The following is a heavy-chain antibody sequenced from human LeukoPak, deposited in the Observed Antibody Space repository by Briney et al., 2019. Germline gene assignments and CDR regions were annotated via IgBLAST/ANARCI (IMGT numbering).Heavy chain of an antibody. CDR1: GFAFSSYA. D-gene: IGHD3-16*02. J-gene: IGHJ4*02. V-gene: IGHV3-23*01. Sequence: GGSLRLSCAASGFAFSSYAMSWVRQAPGKGLEWVSAISGSGGSTHYADSVKGRFTISRDNSKNTLYLQMNSLRAEDTAVYYCAKDGTYDYVWGSYRREGAFDYWGQGTLVTVSS. CDR3: AKDGTYDYVWGSYRREGAFDY. CDR2: ISGSGGST.